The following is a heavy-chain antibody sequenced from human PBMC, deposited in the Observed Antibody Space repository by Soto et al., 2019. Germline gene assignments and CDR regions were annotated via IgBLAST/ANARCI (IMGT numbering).Heavy chain of an antibody. Sequence: SETLSLTCAVSGGSINRRYWWSWVRQSPGKGLEWIGEIYHSGSTNYNPSLKSRVTISVDKSKNQFSLSLSSVTAADTAVYYCARDQNGSGNYYTRYFDYWGQGTLVTVS. V-gene: IGHV4-4*02. CDR1: GGSINRRYW. CDR2: IYHSGST. CDR3: ARDQNGSGNYYTRYFDY. D-gene: IGHD3-10*01. J-gene: IGHJ4*02.